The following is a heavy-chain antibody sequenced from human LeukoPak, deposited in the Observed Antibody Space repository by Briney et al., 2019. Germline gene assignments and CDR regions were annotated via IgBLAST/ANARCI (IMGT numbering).Heavy chain of an antibody. CDR2: IYHSGST. CDR3: ARGRLEPTKFDP. Sequence: PSETLSLTCTVSGGSISSGGYYWSWIRQPPGKGLEWIGYIYHSGSTYYNPSLKSRVTISVDRSKNQFSLKLSSVTAADTAVYYCARGRLEPTKFDPWGQGTLVTVSS. D-gene: IGHD1-1*01. J-gene: IGHJ5*02. CDR1: GGSISSGGYY. V-gene: IGHV4-30-2*01.